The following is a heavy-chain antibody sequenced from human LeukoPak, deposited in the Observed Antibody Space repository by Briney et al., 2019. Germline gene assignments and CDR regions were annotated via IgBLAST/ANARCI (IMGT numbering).Heavy chain of an antibody. CDR1: GYTFTSYG. CDR2: ISAYNGNT. CDR3: ARGMQQLVPYYYYYMDV. Sequence: GASVKVSCKASGYTFTSYGISWVRQAPGQGLEWMGWISAYNGNTNYAQKLQGRVTMTTDTSTSTAYMELRSLRSDDTAVYYCARGMQQLVPYYYYYMDVWGKGTTVTVSS. V-gene: IGHV1-18*01. J-gene: IGHJ6*03. D-gene: IGHD6-13*01.